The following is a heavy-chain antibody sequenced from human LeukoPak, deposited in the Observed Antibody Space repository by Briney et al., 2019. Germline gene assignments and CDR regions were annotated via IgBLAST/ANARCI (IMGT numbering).Heavy chain of an antibody. CDR2: ISYDGSNK. V-gene: IGHV3-30*18. Sequence: GGSLRLSCAASGFTFSSYGMHWVRQAPGKGLEWVAVISYDGSNKYYADSVKGRFTISRDNSKNTPYLQMNSLRAEDTAVHYCAKDGASSSFDYWGQGTLVTVSS. D-gene: IGHD6-13*01. CDR3: AKDGASSSFDY. CDR1: GFTFSSYG. J-gene: IGHJ4*02.